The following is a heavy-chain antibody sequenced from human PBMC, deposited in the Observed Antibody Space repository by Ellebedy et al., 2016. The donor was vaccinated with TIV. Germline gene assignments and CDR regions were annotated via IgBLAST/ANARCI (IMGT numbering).Heavy chain of an antibody. CDR3: AREYYYDRSASPSFYFDY. D-gene: IGHD3-22*01. J-gene: IGHJ4*02. CDR1: GFTFSIYV. V-gene: IGHV3-30-3*01. CDR2: ISHDGSKT. Sequence: GGSLRLXXATSGFTFSIYVIHWVRQAPGKGLEWVAVISHDGSKTYYTDSVKGRFTISRDDSKNTLYLQMNSLRVEDTAVYYCAREYYYDRSASPSFYFDYWGQGTLVTVSS.